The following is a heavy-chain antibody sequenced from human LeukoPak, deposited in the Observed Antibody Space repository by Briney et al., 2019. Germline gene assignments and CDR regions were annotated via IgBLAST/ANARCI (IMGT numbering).Heavy chain of an antibody. CDR2: ISGSGGST. Sequence: PGGSLRLSCAASGFTFSSYAMSWVRQAPGKGLEWVSAISGSGGSTYYADSVKGRFTISRDNSKNTLYLQMNCLRAEDTAVYYCAKDNSIAAAGSYFDYWGQGTLVTVSS. V-gene: IGHV3-23*01. D-gene: IGHD6-13*01. CDR1: GFTFSSYA. CDR3: AKDNSIAAAGSYFDY. J-gene: IGHJ4*02.